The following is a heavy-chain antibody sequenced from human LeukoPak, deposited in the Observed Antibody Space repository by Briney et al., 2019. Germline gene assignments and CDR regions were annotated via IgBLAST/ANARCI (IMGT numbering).Heavy chain of an antibody. CDR2: ISAYNGNT. V-gene: IGHV1-18*01. J-gene: IGHJ4*02. CDR3: ARSLQFVDRRSGWPFDY. D-gene: IGHD6-19*01. Sequence: GASVKVSCKASGYTFTSYGISWVRQAPGQGLEWMGWISAYNGNTNYAQKLQGRVTMTTDTSTSTAYMELRSLRSDDTAVYYCARSLQFVDRRSGWPFDYWGQGTLVTVSS. CDR1: GYTFTSYG.